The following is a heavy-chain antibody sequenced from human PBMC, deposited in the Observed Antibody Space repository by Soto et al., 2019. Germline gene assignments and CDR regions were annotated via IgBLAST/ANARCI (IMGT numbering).Heavy chain of an antibody. Sequence: SVKVSCKASGYTFTSNDLNSVRQDTGQGLEWMGWMNPNSGNTGYAQKFQGRVTMTRNTSISTAYVELSSLRSEDTAVYYFARYPAASFYYYYCLDVWGKGTTVTVSS. CDR2: MNPNSGNT. CDR3: ARYPAASFYYYYCLDV. J-gene: IGHJ6*03. CDR1: GYTFTSND. V-gene: IGHV1-8*01. D-gene: IGHD6-13*01.